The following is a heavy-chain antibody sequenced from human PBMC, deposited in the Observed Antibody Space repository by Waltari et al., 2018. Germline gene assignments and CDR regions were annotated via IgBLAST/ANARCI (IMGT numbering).Heavy chain of an antibody. Sequence: QVQLVQSGSELKKPGASVKVSCKASGYRFTEHAMNWVRQAPGHGLQFLGWINTNTHNPFYERGFAGRFVFSLDTSISTVYLEINSLKTEDNAVYYCARELLGGGAFDSWGQGTLVSVSS. D-gene: IGHD3-16*01. CDR1: GYRFTEHA. CDR2: INTNTHNP. J-gene: IGHJ4*02. V-gene: IGHV7-4-1*02. CDR3: ARELLGGGAFDS.